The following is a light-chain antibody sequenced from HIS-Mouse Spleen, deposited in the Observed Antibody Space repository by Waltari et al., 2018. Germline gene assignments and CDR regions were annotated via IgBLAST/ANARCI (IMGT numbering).Light chain of an antibody. J-gene: IGKJ4*01. CDR2: DAS. Sequence: EIVLTQSPATLSLSPGERATLSCRASPRVSSYLAWYQQKPGQAPRLLIYDASNRATGIPARFSGSGSGTDFTLTISSLEPEDFAVYYCQQRSNWPPLTFGGGTKVEIK. CDR3: QQRSNWPPLT. V-gene: IGKV3-11*01. CDR1: PRVSSY.